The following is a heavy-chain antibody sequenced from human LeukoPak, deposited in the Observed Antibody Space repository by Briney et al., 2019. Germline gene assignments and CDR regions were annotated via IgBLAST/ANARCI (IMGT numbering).Heavy chain of an antibody. CDR2: IRYDGSNK. V-gene: IGHV3-30*02. D-gene: IGHD2-15*01. CDR1: GFTFSSYG. J-gene: IGHJ3*02. Sequence: GGSLRLSCAASGFTFSSYGMHWVRQAPGKGLEWVAFIRYDGSNKYYADSVKGRFTISRDNSKNTLYLQMNSLRPDDTAVYYCARKSLVVGTNAFDIWGQGTMVTVSS. CDR3: ARKSLVVGTNAFDI.